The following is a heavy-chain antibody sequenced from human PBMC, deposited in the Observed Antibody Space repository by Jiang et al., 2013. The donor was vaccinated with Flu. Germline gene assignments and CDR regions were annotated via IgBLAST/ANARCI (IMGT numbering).Heavy chain of an antibody. CDR3: ARVSAYYDILTGYYTVQPYYYYGMDV. D-gene: IGHD3-9*01. Sequence: QLVESGGGVVHAWEVPETLLCSVWIRPSVAMACTGSARLQARGWSGWQLYGTDGSNKYYADSVKGRFTISRDNSKNTLYLQMNSLRAEDTAVYYCARVSAYYDILTGYYTVQPYYYYGMDVWGQGTTVTVSS. J-gene: IGHJ6*02. CDR1: IRPSVAMA. V-gene: IGHV3-33*01. CDR2: YGTDGSNK.